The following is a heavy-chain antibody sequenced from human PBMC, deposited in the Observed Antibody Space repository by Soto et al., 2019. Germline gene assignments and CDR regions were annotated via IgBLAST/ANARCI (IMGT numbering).Heavy chain of an antibody. CDR1: GFTFSSYA. CDR2: ISYDGSNK. J-gene: IGHJ4*02. Sequence: QVQLVESGGGVVQPGRSLRLSCAASGFTFSSYAMHWVRQAPGKGLEWVAVISYDGSNKYYADSVKGRFTISRDNSKNTLYLQMNSLRAEDTAVYYWAREVYGDYMNYFDYWGQGTLVTVSS. CDR3: AREVYGDYMNYFDY. D-gene: IGHD4-17*01. V-gene: IGHV3-30-3*01.